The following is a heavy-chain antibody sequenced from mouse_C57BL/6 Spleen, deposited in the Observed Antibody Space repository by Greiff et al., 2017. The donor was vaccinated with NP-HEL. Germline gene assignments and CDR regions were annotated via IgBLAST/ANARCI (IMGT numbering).Heavy chain of an antibody. D-gene: IGHD2-5*01. J-gene: IGHJ2*01. CDR2: IRLKSDNYAT. V-gene: IGHV6-3*01. CDR1: GFTFSNYW. CDR3: TRITYYSNYVRFDY. Sequence: EVKLMESGGGLVQPGGSMKLSCVASGFTFSNYWMNWVRQSPEKGLEWVAQIRLKSDNYATHYAESVKGRFTISRDDSKSSVYLQMNNLRAEDTGIYYCTRITYYSNYVRFDYWGQGTTLTVSS.